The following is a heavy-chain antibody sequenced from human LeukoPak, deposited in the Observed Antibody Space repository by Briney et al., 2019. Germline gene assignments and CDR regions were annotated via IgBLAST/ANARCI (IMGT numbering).Heavy chain of an antibody. Sequence: GGSLRLSCAASGFTFSSYAMSWVRQAPGKGLEWVSAINGGGGSTYYADSVKGRFTISRDNSKNSLYLQMNSLRAEDTAVYYGARDQSFDSRGPLDSGGREPRAPVSP. D-gene: IGHD3-22*01. V-gene: IGHV3-23*01. J-gene: IGHJ4*02. CDR3: ARDQSFDSRGPLDS. CDR2: INGGGGST. CDR1: GFTFSSYA.